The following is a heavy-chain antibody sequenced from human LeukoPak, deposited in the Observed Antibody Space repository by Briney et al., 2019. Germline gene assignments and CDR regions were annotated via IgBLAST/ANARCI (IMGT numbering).Heavy chain of an antibody. CDR2: IRATEDTT. CDR3: AREGGMAGHPNFDY. CDR1: GFIFSNYA. V-gene: IGHV3-23*01. J-gene: IGHJ4*02. Sequence: GGSLRLSCAASGFIFSNYAMSWVRQAPGKGLEWVSLIRATEDTTYYADSVKGWFTISRDNTKDTLYLQMNTLRAEDTALYHCAREGGMAGHPNFDYWGQGTLVTVSS. D-gene: IGHD6-19*01.